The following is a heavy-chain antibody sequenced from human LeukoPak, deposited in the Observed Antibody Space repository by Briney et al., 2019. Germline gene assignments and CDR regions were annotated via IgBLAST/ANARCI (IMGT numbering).Heavy chain of an antibody. J-gene: IGHJ4*02. Sequence: PGGCLSLSCAASGFTFSSHGMHWARQAPGKGLEWVVVISYDGSNKYYADSVKGRFTISRDNSKNTLYLQMNSLRAEDTAVYYCAKDRWRQYYFDSWGQGNLFTVSP. D-gene: IGHD4-23*01. CDR3: AKDRWRQYYFDS. V-gene: IGHV3-30*18. CDR1: GFTFSSHG. CDR2: ISYDGSNK.